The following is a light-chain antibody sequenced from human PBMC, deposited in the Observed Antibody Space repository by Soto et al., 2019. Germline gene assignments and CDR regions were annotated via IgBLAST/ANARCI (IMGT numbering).Light chain of an antibody. CDR3: GTWDSSLSAVV. J-gene: IGLJ2*01. CDR1: SSDVGGYNF. CDR2: EVS. Sequence: QSALTQPASVFGSPGQSITFSCTGTSSDVGGYNFVSWYQQHPGKAPKLMIYEVSSRPSGVSNRFSGSKSGNTASLTISGLQPEDEADYYCGTWDSSLSAVVFGGGTKLTVL. V-gene: IGLV2-14*03.